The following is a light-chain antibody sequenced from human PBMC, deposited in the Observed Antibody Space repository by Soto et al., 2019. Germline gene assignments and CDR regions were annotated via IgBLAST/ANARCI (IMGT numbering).Light chain of an antibody. Sequence: EILLTQSPGTLSLSPGERATLSCRASQSVSSNYLAWYQHKPGQAPRLLIYSASSRATAIPDRFSGSGSGTDFTLTISRLEPEDCAVYYCQQYGSSPPTFGQGTKVEIK. CDR3: QQYGSSPPT. J-gene: IGKJ1*01. V-gene: IGKV3-20*01. CDR1: QSVSSNY. CDR2: SAS.